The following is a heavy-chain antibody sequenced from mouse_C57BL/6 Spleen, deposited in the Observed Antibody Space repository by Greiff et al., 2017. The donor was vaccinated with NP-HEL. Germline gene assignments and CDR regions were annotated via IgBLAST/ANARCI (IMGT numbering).Heavy chain of an antibody. CDR2: IRSKSSNYAT. CDR3: VRDYYGSSYCAMDY. Sequence: EVQLVESGGGLVQPKGSLKLSCAASGFTFNTYAMHWVRQAPGKGLECVARIRSKSSNYATYYADSVKDRFTISRDDSQSMLYLQMNNLKTEDTAMYYCVRDYYGSSYCAMDYWGQGTSVTVSS. CDR1: GFTFNTYA. D-gene: IGHD1-1*01. J-gene: IGHJ4*01. V-gene: IGHV10-3*01.